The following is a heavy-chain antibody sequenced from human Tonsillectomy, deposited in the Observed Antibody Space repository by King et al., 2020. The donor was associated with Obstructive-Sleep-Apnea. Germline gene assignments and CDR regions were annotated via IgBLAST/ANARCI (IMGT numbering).Heavy chain of an antibody. CDR1: GFTFSNAW. D-gene: IGHD3-22*01. CDR3: TPHVSSGGSLYMDV. V-gene: IGHV3-15*01. CDR2: IKSKPDSETT. J-gene: IGHJ6*03. Sequence: VQLVESGGGLVKPGGSLRLSCEASGFTFSNAWLSWVRQAPGKGLEWVGRIKSKPDSETTDYAAPVKGRFTISRDDSKNTVDLQMDSLKSEDSAVYYCTPHVSSGGSLYMDVWGKGTTVTVSS.